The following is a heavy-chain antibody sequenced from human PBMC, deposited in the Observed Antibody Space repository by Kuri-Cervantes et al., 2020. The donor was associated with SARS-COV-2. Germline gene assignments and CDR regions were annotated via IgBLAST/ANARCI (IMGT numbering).Heavy chain of an antibody. CDR1: GFIFSDYY. D-gene: IGHD3-22*01. CDR3: ARGRPDHDSSGDYPLGGAFDI. J-gene: IGHJ3*02. CDR2: IGPSGTTK. V-gene: IGHV3-11*04. Sequence: GGSLRLSCTASGFIFSDYYMTWIRQAPGKGLEWVSNIGPSGTTKYHADSVKGRFTISRDNAKNSLYLQMSSLRAEDTAVYYCARGRPDHDSSGDYPLGGAFDIWGQGTMVTVSS.